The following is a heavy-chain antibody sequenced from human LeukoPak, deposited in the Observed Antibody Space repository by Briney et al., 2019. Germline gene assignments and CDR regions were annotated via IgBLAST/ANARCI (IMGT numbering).Heavy chain of an antibody. Sequence: SETLSLTCTVSGGSISSYYWSWIRQPPGKGLEWIGYIYYSGSTNYNPSLKSRVTISVDTSKNQFSLKLSSVTAADTAVYYCARHGRWLQFHYFDYWGQGTLVTVSS. CDR1: GGSISSYY. V-gene: IGHV4-59*08. D-gene: IGHD5-24*01. CDR2: IYYSGST. CDR3: ARHGRWLQFHYFDY. J-gene: IGHJ4*02.